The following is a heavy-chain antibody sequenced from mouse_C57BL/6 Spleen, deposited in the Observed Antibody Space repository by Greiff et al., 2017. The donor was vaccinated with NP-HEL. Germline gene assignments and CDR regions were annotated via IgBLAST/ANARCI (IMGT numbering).Heavy chain of an antibody. V-gene: IGHV1-69*01. J-gene: IGHJ2*01. CDR3: ARTAQVYYFDY. D-gene: IGHD3-2*02. CDR2: IDPSDSYT. CDR1: GYTFTSYW. Sequence: QVQLQQPGAELVMPGASVKLSCKASGYTFTSYWMHWVKQRPGQGLEWIGEIDPSDSYTNYNQKFKGKSTLTVDKSSSTAYMQLSSLTSEDSAVYYCARTAQVYYFDYWGQGTTLTVSS.